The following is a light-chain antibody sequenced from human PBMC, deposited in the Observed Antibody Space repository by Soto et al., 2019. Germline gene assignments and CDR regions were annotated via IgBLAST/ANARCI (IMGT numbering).Light chain of an antibody. J-gene: IGKJ1*01. Sequence: EIVLTQSPAILSVTPGERATLSYRASQSVSTYLAWYQQRPGQAPRFLIYGASTRATGIPARFSGSGSGTQFTLTISSLQSEDSALYYCQQYNEWPWTFGQGTKVDIK. V-gene: IGKV3-15*01. CDR2: GAS. CDR3: QQYNEWPWT. CDR1: QSVSTY.